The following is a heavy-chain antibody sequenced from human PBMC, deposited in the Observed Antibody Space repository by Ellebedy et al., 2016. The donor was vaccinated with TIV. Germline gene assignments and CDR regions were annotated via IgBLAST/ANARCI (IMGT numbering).Heavy chain of an antibody. Sequence: GESLKISCAASEFAFETDWMTWVRQAPGKGLEWVANINQEGSDKSYVDSVKGRFTLSRDNAKSSLYLQMNGLRAEDTAVYYCARGGATSSRYWRNWGQGALVTVSS. CDR1: EFAFETDW. CDR2: INQEGSDK. CDR3: ARGGATSSRYWRN. V-gene: IGHV3-7*01. J-gene: IGHJ4*02. D-gene: IGHD2-2*01.